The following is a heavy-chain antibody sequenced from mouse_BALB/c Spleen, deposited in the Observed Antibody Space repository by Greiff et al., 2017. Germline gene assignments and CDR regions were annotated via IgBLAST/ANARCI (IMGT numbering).Heavy chain of an antibody. D-gene: IGHD2-1*01. J-gene: IGHJ3*01. CDR2: ISYDGSN. Sequence: EVKLLESGPGLVKPSQSLSLTCSVTGYSITSGYYWNWIRQFPGNKLEWMGYISYDGSNNYNPSLKNRISITRDTSKNQFFLKLNSVTTEDTATYYCARGENYGNYVAYWGQGTLVTVSA. V-gene: IGHV3-6*02. CDR1: GYSITSGYY. CDR3: ARGENYGNYVAY.